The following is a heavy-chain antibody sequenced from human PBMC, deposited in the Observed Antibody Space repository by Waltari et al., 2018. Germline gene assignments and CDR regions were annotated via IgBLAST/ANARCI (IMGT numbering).Heavy chain of an antibody. Sequence: EVQLVESGGGLVKPGGSLRLSCAASGFTFSSYSMTWVRQAPGKGLEWVSSISSSRSYIYYADSVKGRFTISRDNAKNSLYLQMNSLRAEDTAVYYCARTHSGSYYGAFDIWGQGTMVTVSS. V-gene: IGHV3-21*01. CDR1: GFTFSSYS. D-gene: IGHD1-26*01. CDR2: ISSSRSYI. CDR3: ARTHSGSYYGAFDI. J-gene: IGHJ3*02.